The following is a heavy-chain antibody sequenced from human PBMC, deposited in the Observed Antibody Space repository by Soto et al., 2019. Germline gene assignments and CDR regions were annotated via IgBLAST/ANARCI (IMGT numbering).Heavy chain of an antibody. CDR2: ISAYNGNT. CDR3: ARVEGYDFWSGPPRGLDYYYGMDV. D-gene: IGHD3-3*01. J-gene: IGHJ6*02. CDR1: GYTFTSYG. Sequence: GSSVKVSCKASGYTFTSYGISWVRQAPGQGLEWMGWISAYNGNTNYAQKLQGRVTMTTDTSTSTAYMELRSLRSDDTAVYYCARVEGYDFWSGPPRGLDYYYGMDVCGQWTTVTVSS. V-gene: IGHV1-18*04.